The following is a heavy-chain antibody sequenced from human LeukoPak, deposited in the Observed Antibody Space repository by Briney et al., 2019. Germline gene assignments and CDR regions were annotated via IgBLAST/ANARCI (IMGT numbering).Heavy chain of an antibody. Sequence: GGSLRLSCAASGFTFSSYSMNWVRQAPGKGLEWVSSISSTSSYMYYADSVKGRFTISRDNAKNSLYLQMNSLRAEDTAVYYCARDRKPHYFGYWGQGTLVTVSS. J-gene: IGHJ4*02. CDR3: ARDRKPHYFGY. CDR2: ISSTSSYM. CDR1: GFTFSSYS. V-gene: IGHV3-21*01.